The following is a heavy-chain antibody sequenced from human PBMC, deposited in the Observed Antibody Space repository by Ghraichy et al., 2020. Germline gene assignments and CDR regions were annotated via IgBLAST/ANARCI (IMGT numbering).Heavy chain of an antibody. CDR2: IYSDGGRT. J-gene: IGHJ4*02. Sequence: LSLTCAASGFTFSTYAMHWVRQAPGKGLEYVSTIYSDGGRTFYADSVKGRFTISRDNSKNTVYLQMGSLRTEDMAVYYCARGLGYGGNSLDYWGQGALVTVSS. CDR1: GFTFSTYA. D-gene: IGHD4-23*01. V-gene: IGHV3-64*02. CDR3: ARGLGYGGNSLDY.